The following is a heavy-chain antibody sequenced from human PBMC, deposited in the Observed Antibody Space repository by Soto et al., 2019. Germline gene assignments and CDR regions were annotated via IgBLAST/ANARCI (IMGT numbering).Heavy chain of an antibody. CDR2: IYHSGST. CDR3: ARVTVGATDAFDI. J-gene: IGHJ3*02. Sequence: SETLSLTCAVSSGSISSSNWWSWVRQPPGKGLEWIGEIYHSGSTNYNPSLKSRVTISVDKSKNQFSLKLSSVTAADTAVYYCARVTVGATDAFDIWGQGTMVTVSS. CDR1: SGSISSSNW. V-gene: IGHV4-4*02. D-gene: IGHD1-26*01.